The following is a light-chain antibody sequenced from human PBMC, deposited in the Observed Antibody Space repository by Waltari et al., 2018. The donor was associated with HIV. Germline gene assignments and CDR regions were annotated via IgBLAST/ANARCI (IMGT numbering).Light chain of an antibody. CDR3: SSYTTSSTWV. J-gene: IGLJ3*02. Sequence: HSALTQPASVSGSPGQSITISCTGTSSDIGGYKYVSCYQQQPGKAPKLMISEVSNRPPGVSNRFSGSKSGNTASLTISGLQAEDEADYYCSSYTTSSTWVFGGGTKLTVL. V-gene: IGLV2-14*01. CDR2: EVS. CDR1: SSDIGGYKY.